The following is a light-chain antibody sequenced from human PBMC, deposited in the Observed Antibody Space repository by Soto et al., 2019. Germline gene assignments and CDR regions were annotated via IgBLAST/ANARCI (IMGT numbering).Light chain of an antibody. V-gene: IGKV1-39*01. Sequence: DIQMTQSPSSLSASVGDRVTITCRASQSISSYLNWYQQKPGKAPKLLIYAASSLQSGVPSRFGGSGSGTDFTLTISSLQPEDFATYYCQQSYSTPHFGQGTRLEIK. CDR2: AAS. CDR3: QQSYSTPH. CDR1: QSISSY. J-gene: IGKJ5*01.